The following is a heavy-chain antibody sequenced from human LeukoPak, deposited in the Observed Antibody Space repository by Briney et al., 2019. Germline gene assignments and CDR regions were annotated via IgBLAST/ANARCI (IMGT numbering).Heavy chain of an antibody. CDR2: ISYDGSNK. J-gene: IGHJ4*02. CDR1: GFTFSSYA. CDR3: ARDLADYGDYVLGY. D-gene: IGHD4-17*01. V-gene: IGHV3-30-3*01. Sequence: GGSLRLSCAASGFTFSSYAMHWVRQAPGKGLEGVAVISYDGSNKYYADSVKGRFTISRDNSKNTLYLQMNSLRAEDTAVYYCARDLADYGDYVLGYWGQGTLVTVSS.